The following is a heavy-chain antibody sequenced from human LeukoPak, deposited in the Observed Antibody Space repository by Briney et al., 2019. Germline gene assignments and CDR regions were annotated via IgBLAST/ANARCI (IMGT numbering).Heavy chain of an antibody. D-gene: IGHD3-22*01. CDR3: ARDPPYYYDSSGYYAYCYGMDV. Sequence: ASVKVSCKASGYTFTSYGISWVRQAPGQGLEWMGWISAYNGNTNYAQKLQGRVTMTTDTSTSTAYMELRSLRSDDTAVYYCARDPPYYYDSSGYYAYCYGMDVWGQGTTVTVSS. V-gene: IGHV1-18*01. CDR2: ISAYNGNT. J-gene: IGHJ6*02. CDR1: GYTFTSYG.